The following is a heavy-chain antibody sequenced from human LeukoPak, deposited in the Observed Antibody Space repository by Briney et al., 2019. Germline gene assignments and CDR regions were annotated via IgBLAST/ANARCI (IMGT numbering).Heavy chain of an antibody. D-gene: IGHD2-15*01. CDR2: IHTSGST. J-gene: IGHJ2*01. CDR3: ARDSGGYCSTGSCDSWYFDL. Sequence: PSETLSLTCTVSGGYISSYYWSWMRQPAGKGLEWIGRIHTSGSTNYNPSLKGRVTISVETSKNHFSLKLSSVTAADTAVYYCARDSGGYCSTGSCDSWYFDLWGRGTLVTVSS. V-gene: IGHV4-4*07. CDR1: GGYISSYY.